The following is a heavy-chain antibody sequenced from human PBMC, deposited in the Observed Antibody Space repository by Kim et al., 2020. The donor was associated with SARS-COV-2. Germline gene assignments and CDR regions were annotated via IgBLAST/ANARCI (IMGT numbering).Heavy chain of an antibody. J-gene: IGHJ2*01. CDR3: ARRLVASGTRYFDL. CDR2: ISGGST. V-gene: IGHV3-23*01. CDR1: GFTFSTYA. Sequence: GGSLRLSCAASGFTFSTYAMSWVRQAPGKGLEWVSTISGGSTFYADSVKGRFTISRDNSKNTLYLQMSSLTAEDTAVYYCARRLVASGTRYFDLWGHGTLVTVSS. D-gene: IGHD6-13*01.